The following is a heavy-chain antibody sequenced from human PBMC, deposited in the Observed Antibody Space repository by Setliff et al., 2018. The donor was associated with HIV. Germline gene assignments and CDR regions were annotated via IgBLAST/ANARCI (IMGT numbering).Heavy chain of an antibody. CDR1: GASVASGDSY. CDR3: ARFGIGGSSGP. Sequence: SETLSLTCTVSGASVASGDSYWSWIRLPAGKGPQWIGHVHTNVRTNYNASLKGRVTISLDTSKNQFSLKLTSVTAADTAVYYCARFGIGGSSGPWGQGTLVTVSS. CDR2: VHTNVRT. J-gene: IGHJ5*02. V-gene: IGHV4-61*10. D-gene: IGHD6-19*01.